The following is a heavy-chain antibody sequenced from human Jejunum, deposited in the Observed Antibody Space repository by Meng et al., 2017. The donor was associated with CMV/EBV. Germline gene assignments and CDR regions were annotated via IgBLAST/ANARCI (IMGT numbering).Heavy chain of an antibody. CDR2: ISPYNGNT. CDR1: GYTFTSYG. CDR3: ARGAVTMIRYYFDY. Sequence: SGYTFTSYGISWVRQAPGQGLEWMGWISPYNGNTHYVQKLQGRVTMTTDTSTSTAYMELRSLRSDDTAVYYCARGAVTMIRYYFDYWGQGTLVTVSS. J-gene: IGHJ4*02. D-gene: IGHD3-22*01. V-gene: IGHV1-18*01.